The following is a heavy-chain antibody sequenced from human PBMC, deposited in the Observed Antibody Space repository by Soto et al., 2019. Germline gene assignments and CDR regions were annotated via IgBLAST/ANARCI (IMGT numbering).Heavy chain of an antibody. CDR3: VGVRGSDERGYWFDP. D-gene: IGHD3-16*01. V-gene: IGHV4-31*03. J-gene: IGHJ5*02. CDR2: IYHGGST. Sequence: QVQLQESGPGLVKPAQTLSLTCNVSGGSSRSGGSYWSWIRQHPGKGLEWIGYIYHGGSTYCNPSLKSRFTIPVEESKNQFSLKLISVTAADTAVYYCVGVRGSDERGYWFDPWRQGTLVTVSS. CDR1: GGSSRSGGSY.